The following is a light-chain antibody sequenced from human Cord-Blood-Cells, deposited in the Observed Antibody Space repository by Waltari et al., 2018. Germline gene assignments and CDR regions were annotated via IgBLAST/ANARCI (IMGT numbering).Light chain of an antibody. CDR3: QQYNNWPRT. CDR1: QSVSSN. V-gene: IGKV3-15*01. CDR2: GAS. J-gene: IGKJ1*01. Sequence: EIVMTQSPATLSVSPGERATLSCRASQSVSSNLAWYQKKPGQAPRLLIYGASTRATGIPARFSGSGSGTEFTLTISSLPSEDFAVYYCQQYNNWPRTFGQGTKVEIK.